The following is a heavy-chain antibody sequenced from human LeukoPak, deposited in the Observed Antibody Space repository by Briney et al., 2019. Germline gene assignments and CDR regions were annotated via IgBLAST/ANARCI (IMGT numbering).Heavy chain of an antibody. J-gene: IGHJ4*02. V-gene: IGHV3-7*01. D-gene: IGHD3-10*01. CDR3: ARGDGSDYYGSGSYGFDY. CDR1: GFTFSSYW. CDR2: IKQDGSEK. Sequence: GGSLRLSCAASGFTFSSYWMSWVRQAPGKGLEWVANIKQDGSEKYYVDSVKGRFTISRDNAKNSLYLQMNSLRAEDTAAYYCARGDGSDYYGSGSYGFDYWGQGTLVTVSS.